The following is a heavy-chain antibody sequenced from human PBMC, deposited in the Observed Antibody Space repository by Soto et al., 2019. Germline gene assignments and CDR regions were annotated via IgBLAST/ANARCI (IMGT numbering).Heavy chain of an antibody. V-gene: IGHV5-51*01. CDR1: GYSFTSYW. D-gene: IGHD4-4*01. CDR3: ARHPLYSNYEGSGMDV. Sequence: GESLKISCKGSGYSFTSYWIGWVRQMPGKGLEWMGIIYPGDSDTRYSPSFQGQVAISADKSISTAYLQWSSLKASDTAMYYCARHPLYSNYEGSGMDVWGQGTTVTV. J-gene: IGHJ6*02. CDR2: IYPGDSDT.